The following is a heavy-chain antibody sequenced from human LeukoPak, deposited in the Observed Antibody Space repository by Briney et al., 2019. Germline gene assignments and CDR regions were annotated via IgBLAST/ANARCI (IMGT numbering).Heavy chain of an antibody. CDR1: GFTFSSYE. CDR2: ISGSGSAI. D-gene: IGHD3-22*01. V-gene: IGHV3-48*03. J-gene: IGHJ4*02. CDR3: AGKAWLSNDY. Sequence: GGSLRLSCAASGFTFSSYEMNWVRQAPGKGLEWVSYISGSGSAIYYADSVKGRFTISRDNAKNSLYLQMNSLRAEDTAVYYCAGKAWLSNDYWGQGTLVTVSS.